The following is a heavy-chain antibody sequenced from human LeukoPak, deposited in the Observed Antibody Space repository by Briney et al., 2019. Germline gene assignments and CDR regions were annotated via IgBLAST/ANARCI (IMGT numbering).Heavy chain of an antibody. J-gene: IGHJ5*02. CDR2: IYNSGST. V-gene: IGHV4-59*08. D-gene: IGHD2-21*01. CDR3: ARLGPHRGPVYNRFDP. Sequence: PSETLSLTCTVSGGSLISYYWSWIRQPPGKGLEWIGYIYNSGSTNYNPSLESRVTISVDTSKRQFSLRLSSVTAADTAVYYCARLGPHRGPVYNRFDPWGQGTLVTVSS. CDR1: GGSLISYY.